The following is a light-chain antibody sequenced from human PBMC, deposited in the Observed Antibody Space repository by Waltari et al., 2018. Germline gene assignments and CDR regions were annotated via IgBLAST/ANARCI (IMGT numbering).Light chain of an antibody. CDR1: SSEVGGYNY. J-gene: IGLJ3*02. V-gene: IGLV2-14*03. Sequence: QSALTQPASVSGSPGQSIAISCTGTSSEVGGYNYVSCYQLHPAKAPKLMIYDVTNRPSGVSNRFSGSKSGNTASLTISGLQAEDEADYYCCSYTSSRTWVFGGGTKVTVL. CDR2: DVT. CDR3: CSYTSSRTWV.